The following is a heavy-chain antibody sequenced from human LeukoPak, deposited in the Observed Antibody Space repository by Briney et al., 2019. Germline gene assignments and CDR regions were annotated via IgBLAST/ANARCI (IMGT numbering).Heavy chain of an antibody. D-gene: IGHD6-6*01. CDR1: GYTLTELS. Sequence: ASVKVSCKVSGYTLTELSMHWVRQAPGKGLEWMGGFDPEDGETIYTQKFQGRVTMTEDTSTDTAYMELSSLRSEDTAVYYCATDSSGPPNYGMDVWGQGTTVTVSS. CDR3: ATDSSGPPNYGMDV. CDR2: FDPEDGET. V-gene: IGHV1-24*01. J-gene: IGHJ6*02.